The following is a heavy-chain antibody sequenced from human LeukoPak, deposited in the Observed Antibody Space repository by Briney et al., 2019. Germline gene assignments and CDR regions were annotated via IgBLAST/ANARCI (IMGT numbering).Heavy chain of an antibody. V-gene: IGHV4-61*02. CDR2: IYTSGST. CDR3: ARSQYYYDSSGFSAFDI. CDR1: GGSISSGSYY. J-gene: IGHJ3*02. D-gene: IGHD3-22*01. Sequence: SETLPLTCTVSGGSISSGSYYWSWIRQPAGKGLECIGRIYTSGSTNYNPSLKSRVTISVDTSKNQFSLKLSSVTAADTAVYYCARSQYYYDSSGFSAFDIWGQGTMVTVSS.